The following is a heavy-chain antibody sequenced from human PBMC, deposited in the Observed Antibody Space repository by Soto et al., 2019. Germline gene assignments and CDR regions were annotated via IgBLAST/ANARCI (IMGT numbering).Heavy chain of an antibody. D-gene: IGHD6-13*01. J-gene: IGHJ6*02. CDR3: ARAKHHSGYYYGMDV. Sequence: PGGSLRLSCAASGFTFSSYEMNWVRQAPGKGLEWVSYISSSGSTIYYADSVKGRFTISRDNAKNSLYLQMNSLRAEDTAVYYCARAKHHSGYYYGMDVWGQGTTVTVSS. CDR1: GFTFSSYE. V-gene: IGHV3-48*03. CDR2: ISSSGSTI.